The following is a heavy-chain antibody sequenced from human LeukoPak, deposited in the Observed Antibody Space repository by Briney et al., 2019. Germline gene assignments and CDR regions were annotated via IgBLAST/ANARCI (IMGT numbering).Heavy chain of an antibody. CDR2: IIPIFGTA. Sequence: SVKVSCKASGGTFSSYAISWVRQAPGQGLEWMGGIIPIFGTANYAQKFQGRVTITADESTSTAYMELSSLRSEDTAVYYCARVRRFEERQYYYYYYMDVWGKGTTVTVSS. V-gene: IGHV1-69*13. CDR3: ARVRRFEERQYYYYYYMDV. CDR1: GGTFSSYA. D-gene: IGHD3-3*01. J-gene: IGHJ6*03.